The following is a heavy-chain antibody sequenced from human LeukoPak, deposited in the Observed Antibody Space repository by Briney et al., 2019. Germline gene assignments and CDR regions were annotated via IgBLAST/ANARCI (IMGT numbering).Heavy chain of an antibody. CDR2: IIPILGIA. Sequence: ASVKVSCKASGGTFSSYAIGWVRQAPGQGLEWMGRIIPILGIANYAQKFQGRVTITADKSTSTAYMELSSLRSEDTAVYYCAREFSSRGWHWGQGTLVTVSS. V-gene: IGHV1-69*04. J-gene: IGHJ4*02. CDR3: AREFSSRGWH. CDR1: GGTFSSYA. D-gene: IGHD2-15*01.